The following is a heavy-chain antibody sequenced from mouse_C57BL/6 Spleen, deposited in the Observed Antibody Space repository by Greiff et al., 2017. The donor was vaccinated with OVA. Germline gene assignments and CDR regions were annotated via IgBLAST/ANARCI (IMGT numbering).Heavy chain of an antibody. CDR2: IDPSDSYT. D-gene: IGHD4-1*01. CDR3: ARRLGRGYAMDY. V-gene: IGHV1-69*01. Sequence: QVHVKQPGAELVMPGASVKLSCKASGYTFTSYWMHWVKQRPGQGLEWIGEIDPSDSYTNYNQKFKGKSTLTVDKSSSTAYMQLSSLTSEDSAVYYCARRLGRGYAMDYWGQGTSVTVSS. CDR1: GYTFTSYW. J-gene: IGHJ4*01.